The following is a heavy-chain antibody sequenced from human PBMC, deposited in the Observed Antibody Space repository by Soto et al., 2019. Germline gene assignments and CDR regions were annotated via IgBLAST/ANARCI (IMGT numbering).Heavy chain of an antibody. D-gene: IGHD3-10*01. CDR2: IYWDDDK. CDR3: AHTSMVRSESGMDV. J-gene: IGHJ6*02. V-gene: IGHV2-5*02. CDR1: GFSFNIRGVG. Sequence: QITLKESGPTLVKPTQTLTLTCTFSGFSFNIRGVGVGWIRQPPGKALEWLAVIYWDDDKRYTPSLKSRLTINKDPSKNQVVLTMTNMDPVDTATYYCAHTSMVRSESGMDVWGQGTTVTVSS.